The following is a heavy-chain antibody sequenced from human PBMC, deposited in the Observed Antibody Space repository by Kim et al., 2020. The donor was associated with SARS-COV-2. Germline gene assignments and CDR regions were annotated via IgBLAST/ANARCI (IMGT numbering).Heavy chain of an antibody. CDR3: AATPSRAGSGYPY. CDR1: GFTLSDYH. V-gene: IGHV3-11*03. J-gene: IGHJ4*02. Sequence: GGSLRLSCAASGFTLSDYHMSWIRQAPGKGLEWVSYISSSSTYTPYADSVKGRFTISRDNAKNSLYLQMNSLRAEDTAVYYCAATPSRAGSGYPYWGQGTLVTVSS. CDR2: ISSSSTYT. D-gene: IGHD3-22*01.